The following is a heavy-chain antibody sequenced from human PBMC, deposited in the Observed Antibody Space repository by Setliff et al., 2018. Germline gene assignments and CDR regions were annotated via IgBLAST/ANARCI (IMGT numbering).Heavy chain of an antibody. CDR1: GFNLHVYT. CDR3: ARVGQATVVTAIHGALDY. Sequence: GGSLRLSCVASGFNLHVYTMEWVRQAPGKGLDWVSSISSNSNYIYTADSLKGRLTVSRDNAKNSLYLQMNSLRAADTAVYHCARVGQATVVTAIHGALDYWGQGTLVTVSS. J-gene: IGHJ4*02. V-gene: IGHV3-21*01. CDR2: ISSNSNYI. D-gene: IGHD2-21*02.